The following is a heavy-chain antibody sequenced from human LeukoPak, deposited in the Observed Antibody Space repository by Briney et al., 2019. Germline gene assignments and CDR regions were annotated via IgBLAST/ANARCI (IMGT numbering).Heavy chain of an antibody. V-gene: IGHV1-18*04. CDR2: ISAYNGNT. Sequence: ASVKVSRKASGYTFTSYGISWVRQAPGQGLEWMGWISAYNGNTNYAQELQGRVTMTTDTSTSTAYMELRSLRSDDTAVYYCAREGYCSSTSCYWFDPWGQGTLVTVSS. CDR3: AREGYCSSTSCYWFDP. D-gene: IGHD2-2*01. CDR1: GYTFTSYG. J-gene: IGHJ5*02.